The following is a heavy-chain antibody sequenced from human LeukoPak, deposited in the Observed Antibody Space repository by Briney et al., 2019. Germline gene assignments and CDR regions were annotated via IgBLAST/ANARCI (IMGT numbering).Heavy chain of an antibody. J-gene: IGHJ3*02. CDR1: GGSISSGGYS. CDR3: VRAFDI. Sequence: SQTLSLTCAVSGGSISSGGYSWSWLRQPPGKGLEWIGYIYHSGSTYYNPSLKSRVTISVDRSKNQFSLKLSSVTAADTAVYYCVRAFDIWGQGTMVTVSS. CDR2: IYHSGST. V-gene: IGHV4-30-2*01. D-gene: IGHD3-3*01.